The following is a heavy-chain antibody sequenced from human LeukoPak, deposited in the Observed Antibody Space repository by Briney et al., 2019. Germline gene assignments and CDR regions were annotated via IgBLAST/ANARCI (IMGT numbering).Heavy chain of an antibody. CDR3: ARGRAERAANRDYYYYMDV. Sequence: ASVTVSFKASGYTFTSYGISWVRQAPGQGLEWMGWISAYNGNTNYAQKLQGRVTMTTDTSTSTAYMELRSLRSDDTAVYYCARGRAERAANRDYYYYMDVWGKGTTVTVSS. J-gene: IGHJ6*03. CDR1: GYTFTSYG. D-gene: IGHD1-14*01. V-gene: IGHV1-18*01. CDR2: ISAYNGNT.